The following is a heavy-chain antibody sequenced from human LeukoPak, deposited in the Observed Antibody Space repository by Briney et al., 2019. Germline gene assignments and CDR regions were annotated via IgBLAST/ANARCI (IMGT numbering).Heavy chain of an antibody. V-gene: IGHV4-39*07. Sequence: SETLSLTCTVSGGSLSRATYYWGWIRQPPGKGLEWIGSIYYSGTTNYNPSLKSRVTMSVDMSKNQFSLKLSSVTAADTAVYYCARRSSSWKNWFDPWGQGTLVTVSS. CDR2: IYYSGTT. CDR3: ARRSSSWKNWFDP. CDR1: GGSLSRATYY. D-gene: IGHD6-13*01. J-gene: IGHJ5*02.